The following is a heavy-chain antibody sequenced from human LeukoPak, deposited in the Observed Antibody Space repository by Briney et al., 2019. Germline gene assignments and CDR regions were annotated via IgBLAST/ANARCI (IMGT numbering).Heavy chain of an antibody. CDR3: ARLNSGLDY. J-gene: IGHJ4*02. CDR2: INHSGST. CDR1: GGSFSGYY. V-gene: IGHV4-34*01. D-gene: IGHD2-15*01. Sequence: SETLSLTCAVYGGSFSGYYWSWIRQPPGKGLEWIGEINHSGSTNYNPSLKSRVSISVDSSKNQFSLKVSSVTAADTAVYYCARLNSGLDYWGQGTLVTVSS.